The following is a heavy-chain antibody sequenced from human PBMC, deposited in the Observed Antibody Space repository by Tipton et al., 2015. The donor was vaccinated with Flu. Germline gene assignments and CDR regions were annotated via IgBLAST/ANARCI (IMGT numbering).Heavy chain of an antibody. CDR3: ARDHYYDSSGYFYWYFDL. V-gene: IGHV3-33*01. CDR1: GFTFSSYG. J-gene: IGHJ2*01. D-gene: IGHD3-22*01. Sequence: SLRLSCAASGFTFSSYGMHWVRQAPGKGLEWVAVIWYDGSNKYYADSVKGRFTISRDNSKNTLYLQMNSLRAEDTAVYYCARDHYYDSSGYFYWYFDLWGRGTLVTVSS. CDR2: IWYDGSNK.